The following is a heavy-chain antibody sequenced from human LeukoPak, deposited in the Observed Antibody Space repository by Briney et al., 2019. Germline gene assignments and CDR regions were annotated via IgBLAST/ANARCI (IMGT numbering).Heavy chain of an antibody. CDR1: GFTFSSYW. D-gene: IGHD6-13*01. V-gene: IGHV3-23*01. Sequence: PGGSLRLSCAASGFTFSSYWMSWVRQAPGKGLEWVSGISGSGGSTYYADSVKGRFTISRDNSKNTLYLQMNSPRAEDTAVYYCAILPGYSSSWYEVDYWGQGTLVTVSS. J-gene: IGHJ4*02. CDR2: ISGSGGST. CDR3: AILPGYSSSWYEVDY.